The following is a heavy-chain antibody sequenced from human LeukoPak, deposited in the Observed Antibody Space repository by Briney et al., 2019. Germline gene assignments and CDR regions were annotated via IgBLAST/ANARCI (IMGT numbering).Heavy chain of an antibody. CDR2: ISPSGDRT. J-gene: IGHJ2*01. D-gene: IGHD4-11*01. Sequence: GGSLTLSCTASGFTFNNYPVHWVRQASGKGLEYFLEISPSGDRTLYADCVKRIFTISRENSKHTIYVQVKSVRAEDAAVYYCEVLTNSGWY. V-gene: IGHV3-64*02. CDR3: EVLTNSGWY. CDR1: GFTFNNYP.